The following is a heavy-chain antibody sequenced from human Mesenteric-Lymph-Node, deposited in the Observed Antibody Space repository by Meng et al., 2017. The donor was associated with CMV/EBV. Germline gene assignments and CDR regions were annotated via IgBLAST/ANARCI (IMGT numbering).Heavy chain of an antibody. CDR2: IYYSGST. D-gene: IGHD2-2*02. CDR3: ARGGYTGYFDY. V-gene: IGHV4-61*01. J-gene: IGHJ4*02. Sequence: GSLRLSCTVSGGSVSSGSYYWSWIRQPPGKGLEWIGYIYYSGSTNYNPSLKSRVTISVDTSKNQFSLKLSSVTAADTAVYYCARGGYTGYFDYWGQGTLATVSS. CDR1: GGSVSSGSYY.